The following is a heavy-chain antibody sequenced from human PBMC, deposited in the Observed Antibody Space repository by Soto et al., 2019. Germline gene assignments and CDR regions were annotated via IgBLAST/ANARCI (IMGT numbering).Heavy chain of an antibody. Sequence: EVQLVQSGGGLVQPGGSLRLSCVASGFTFGSYWMHWVREVPGKGLMWVSRINLDGASTAYADSVKGRFTISRDNAKNTLYLQMNRLRPEDTAVYYCARVGPEMIVAVAAFDIWGQGTMVNVSS. J-gene: IGHJ3*02. CDR1: GFTFGSYW. CDR3: ARVGPEMIVAVAAFDI. CDR2: INLDGAST. V-gene: IGHV3-74*01. D-gene: IGHD3-22*01.